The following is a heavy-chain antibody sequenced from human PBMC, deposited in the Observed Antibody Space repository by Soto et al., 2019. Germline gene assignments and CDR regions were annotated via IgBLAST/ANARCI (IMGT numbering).Heavy chain of an antibody. J-gene: IGHJ5*02. Sequence: ASVEVSCKVSGYALTELSMHWVRQAPGKGLEWMGGFDPEDGETIYAQKFQGRVTMTEDTSTDTAYMELSSLRSEDTAVYYCATVPSGWFDPWGQVTQVTVSS. V-gene: IGHV1-24*01. CDR2: FDPEDGET. D-gene: IGHD6-19*01. CDR3: ATVPSGWFDP. CDR1: GYALTELS.